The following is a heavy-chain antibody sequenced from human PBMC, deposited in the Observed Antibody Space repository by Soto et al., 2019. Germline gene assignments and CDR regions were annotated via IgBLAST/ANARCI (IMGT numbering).Heavy chain of an antibody. CDR1: GYSFTNYG. CDR3: ARDRGVAPPVAGNTHYYYYMDV. V-gene: IGHV1-18*01. Sequence: QDQLVQSGVEVKKPGASVKVSCKASGYSFTNYGITWVRQAPGQGFEWMGWISAYNGNTNYAQKFQGRVTMTTDASTRPGYLEFRSLRSDDTAVYYCARDRGVAPPVAGNTHYYYYMDVWGKGTTVTVSS. J-gene: IGHJ6*03. CDR2: ISAYNGNT. D-gene: IGHD6-19*01.